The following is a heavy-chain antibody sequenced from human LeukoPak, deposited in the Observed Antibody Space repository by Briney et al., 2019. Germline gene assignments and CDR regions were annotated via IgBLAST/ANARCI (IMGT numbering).Heavy chain of an antibody. CDR2: IYYSGRT. CDR3: ARGLYSCGWLEDNWFDP. J-gene: IGHJ5*02. Sequence: PSETLSLTCTVSGCSIISSSYYWRWIRQPPGKGLELIGGIYYSGRTYYDPSLKSRVTIFVDTSKNQFSLKLSSVTAADTAVYYCARGLYSCGWLEDNWFDPWGQGTLVTVSS. V-gene: IGHV4-39*01. CDR1: GCSIISSSYY. D-gene: IGHD6-19*01.